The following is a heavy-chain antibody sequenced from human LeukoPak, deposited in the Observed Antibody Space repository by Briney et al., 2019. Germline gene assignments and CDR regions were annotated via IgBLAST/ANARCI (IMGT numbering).Heavy chain of an antibody. CDR1: GFTFSSYA. J-gene: IGHJ4*02. Sequence: GRSLRLSCAASGFTFSSYAMHWVRQAPGKGLEWVAVISYDGSNKYYADSVKGRFTISRDNSKNTLYLQMNSLRAEDTAVYYCARDRALMKGGYYFDYWGQGTLVTVSS. CDR3: ARDRALMKGGYYFDY. D-gene: IGHD3-16*01. CDR2: ISYDGSNK. V-gene: IGHV3-30-3*01.